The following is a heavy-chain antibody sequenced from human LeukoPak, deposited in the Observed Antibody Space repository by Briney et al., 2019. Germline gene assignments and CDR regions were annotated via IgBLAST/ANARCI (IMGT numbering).Heavy chain of an antibody. CDR1: GFTFSTYG. V-gene: IGHV3-23*01. J-gene: IGHJ6*03. CDR2: ISGSGDST. Sequence: PGGSLRLSCAASGFTFSTYGMSWVRQAPGKGLEWVSGISGSGDSTYYADSVRGRFTISRDNFKNTVSLQLNSLRAKDTAVYSCARDRLLEDRDYHNYYYMDVWGKGTTVTVSS. CDR3: ARDRLLEDRDYHNYYYMDV. D-gene: IGHD1-1*01.